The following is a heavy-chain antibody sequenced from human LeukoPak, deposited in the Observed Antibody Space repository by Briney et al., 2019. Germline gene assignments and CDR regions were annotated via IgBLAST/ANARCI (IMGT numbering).Heavy chain of an antibody. CDR2: INQLVGE. Sequence: PRGSLRLSCATSGFTFSTFWMNWFRQAPGKGLEWVANINQLVGEDYVDSVKGRFTIFRDNSKSSLYLQMNSLRAEDTAMYYCAREVYGHFDGGQGTLAAASA. V-gene: IGHV3-7*01. CDR1: GFTFSTFW. D-gene: IGHD3-9*01. J-gene: IGHJ4*02. CDR3: AREVYGHFD.